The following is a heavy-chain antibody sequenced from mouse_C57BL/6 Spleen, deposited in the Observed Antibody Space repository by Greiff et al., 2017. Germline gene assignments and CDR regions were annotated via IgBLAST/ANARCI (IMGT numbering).Heavy chain of an antibody. Sequence: VKLQQPGAELVMPGASVKLSCKASGYTFTSYWMHWVKQRPGQGLEWIGEIDPSDSYTNYNQKFKGKSTLTVDKSSSTAYMQLSSLTSEDSAVYYCASSGPAWFAYWGQGTLVTVSA. J-gene: IGHJ3*01. CDR2: IDPSDSYT. D-gene: IGHD3-2*02. CDR3: ASSGPAWFAY. CDR1: GYTFTSYW. V-gene: IGHV1-69*01.